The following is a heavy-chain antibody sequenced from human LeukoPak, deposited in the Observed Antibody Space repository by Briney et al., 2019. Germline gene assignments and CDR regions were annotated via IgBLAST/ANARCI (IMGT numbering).Heavy chain of an antibody. J-gene: IGHJ4*02. Sequence: KPGGSLRLSCAASGFTFSSYSMNWVRQAPWKGLEWVSSITGRSEYIYYADSVKGRFTISRDNAKNSLYLKMNSLRVEDTAVYYCAREAPFDYWGQGILVIVSS. V-gene: IGHV3-21*01. CDR1: GFTFSSYS. CDR3: AREAPFDY. CDR2: ITGRSEYI.